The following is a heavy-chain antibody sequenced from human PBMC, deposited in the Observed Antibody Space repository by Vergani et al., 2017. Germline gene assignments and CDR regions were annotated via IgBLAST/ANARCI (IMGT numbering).Heavy chain of an antibody. Sequence: QVQLVESGGGLVKPGGSLRLSCAASGFTFSDYYMSWIRQAPGKGLEWVSYISSSGSTIYYADSVKGRFTISRDNAKDSLYCQMNSLRAEDTAVYYCARDWKFTGFWSGYLPRPGGKDAFDIWGQGTMVTVSS. CDR3: ARDWKFTGFWSGYLPRPGGKDAFDI. V-gene: IGHV3-11*01. CDR1: GFTFSDYY. D-gene: IGHD3-3*01. J-gene: IGHJ3*02. CDR2: ISSSGSTI.